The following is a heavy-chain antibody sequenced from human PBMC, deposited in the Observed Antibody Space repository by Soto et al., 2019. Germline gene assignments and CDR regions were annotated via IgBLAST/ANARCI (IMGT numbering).Heavy chain of an antibody. J-gene: IGHJ6*02. CDR3: ARDKRASSRGYGMDV. V-gene: IGHV4-59*01. CDR2: IYYSGST. CDR1: GGSITRDD. D-gene: IGHD6-13*01. Sequence: SLTCTGAGGSITRDDWRWIRQPPGKGLEWIGYIYYSGSTNYNPSLKSRVTISVDTSKNRFSLKLSSVTAADTAVYYCARDKRASSRGYGMDVWGQGTTVTVSS.